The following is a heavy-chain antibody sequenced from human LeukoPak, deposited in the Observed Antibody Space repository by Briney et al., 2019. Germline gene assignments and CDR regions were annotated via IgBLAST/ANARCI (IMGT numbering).Heavy chain of an antibody. J-gene: IGHJ4*02. D-gene: IGHD3-22*01. Sequence: QPGRSLRLSCAASGFTFSSYAMHWVRQAPVKVLEWVAVISYDGSNKYYADSVKGRFTISRDNSKNTLYLQMNSLRAEDTAVYYCARSIVVIGFDYWGQGTLVTVSS. V-gene: IGHV3-30-3*01. CDR1: GFTFSSYA. CDR3: ARSIVVIGFDY. CDR2: ISYDGSNK.